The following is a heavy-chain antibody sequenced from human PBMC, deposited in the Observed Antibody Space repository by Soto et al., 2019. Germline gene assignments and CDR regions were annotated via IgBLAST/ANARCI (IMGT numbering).Heavy chain of an antibody. J-gene: IGHJ1*01. CDR3: ARVRDGYNLWQYFQH. CDR1: GGTFSSYA. V-gene: IGHV1-69*12. D-gene: IGHD5-12*01. CDR2: IIPIFGTA. Sequence: QVQLVQSGAEVKKPGSSVKVSCKASGGTFSSYAISWVRQAPGQGLEWMGGIIPIFGTANYAQKFQGRVTITADESTSTAYMELSRLRSEDTAVYYCARVRDGYNLWQYFQHWGQGTLVTVSS.